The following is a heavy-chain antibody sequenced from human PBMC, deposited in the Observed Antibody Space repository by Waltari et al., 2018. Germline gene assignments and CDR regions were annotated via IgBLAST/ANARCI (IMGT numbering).Heavy chain of an antibody. J-gene: IGHJ4*02. V-gene: IGHV1-46*01. D-gene: IGHD3-9*01. CDR3: ARTTINLDY. Sequence: QVQLVQSGAEVKKPGASVKVSCKASGYTFTSYYMHWVRQAPGQGLEWMGIINPSGGSTSYAQKFQGRVTITADESTSTAYMELSSLRSEDTAVYYCARTTINLDYWGQGTLVTVSS. CDR1: GYTFTSYY. CDR2: INPSGGST.